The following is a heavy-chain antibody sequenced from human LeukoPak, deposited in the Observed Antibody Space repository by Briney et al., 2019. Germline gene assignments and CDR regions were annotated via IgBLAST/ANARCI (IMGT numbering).Heavy chain of an antibody. J-gene: IGHJ3*02. V-gene: IGHV4-4*09. D-gene: IGHD6-13*01. Sequence: SETLSLTCTVSSGSVSSYYWSWIRQPPGKGLEWIGYIYTSGSTNYNPSLKSRVTISADTSKNQFSLKLSSVTAADTAVYYCARRGAAAGTSVLPFDIWGQGTMVTVSS. CDR2: IYTSGST. CDR1: SGSVSSYY. CDR3: ARRGAAAGTSVLPFDI.